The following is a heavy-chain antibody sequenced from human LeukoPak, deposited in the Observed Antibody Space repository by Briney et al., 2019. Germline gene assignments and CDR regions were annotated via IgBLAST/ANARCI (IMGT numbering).Heavy chain of an antibody. CDR1: GDSDSSNSAG. Sequence: QTLSLTCAISGDSDSSNSAGWHWLRHSPSRGLEWLGRSYYRYKWYHDYAVSVKSRITINPDTSKNQFALQLNSVTPDDTAVYDCASEYKQWLMLGYFVLGGEGTRVSVS. D-gene: IGHD6-19*01. V-gene: IGHV6-1*01. CDR2: SYYRYKWYH. J-gene: IGHJ4*02. CDR3: ASEYKQWLMLGYFVL.